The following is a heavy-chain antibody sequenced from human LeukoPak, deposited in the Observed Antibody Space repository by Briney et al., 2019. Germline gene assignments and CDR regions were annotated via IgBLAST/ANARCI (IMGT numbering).Heavy chain of an antibody. CDR2: ISYDRSNK. CDR1: GFTFSSYA. CDR3: ARGSNSSQALDY. Sequence: GRSLRLSCAASGFTFSSYAMHWVRQAPGKGLEWVAVISYDRSNKYYADSVKGRFTISRDNSKNTLYLQMNSLRAEDTAVYYCARGSNSSQALDYWGQGTLVTVSS. D-gene: IGHD1-1*01. V-gene: IGHV3-30-3*01. J-gene: IGHJ4*02.